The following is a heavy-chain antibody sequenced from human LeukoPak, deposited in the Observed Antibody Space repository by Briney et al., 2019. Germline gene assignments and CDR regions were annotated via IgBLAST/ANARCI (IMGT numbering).Heavy chain of an antibody. CDR2: IYYSGST. Sequence: SETLSLTCTVSGGSISSYYWSWIRQPPGKGPEWIGYIYYSGSTNYNPSLKSRVTISVDTSKNQFSLKLSSVTAADTAVYYCATGEASSGSYSDYWGQGTLVTVSS. J-gene: IGHJ4*02. CDR3: ATGEASSGSYSDY. V-gene: IGHV4-59*01. CDR1: GGSISSYY. D-gene: IGHD1-26*01.